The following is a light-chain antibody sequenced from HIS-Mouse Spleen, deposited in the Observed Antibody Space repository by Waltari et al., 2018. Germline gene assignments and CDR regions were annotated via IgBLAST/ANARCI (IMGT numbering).Light chain of an antibody. J-gene: IGKJ1*01. V-gene: IGKV2-30*02. CDR1: KSLVHSDGNTS. Sequence: DVVITQSPLSLPVTLGQPVSISCRSSKSLVHSDGNTSLHWLQQRPGQSPRSLIYKVSNRDSGVPDRCSGSGSVTEFTLKISRVEAEDVGVYYCMQGTHWPRTFGQGTKVEIK. CDR3: MQGTHWPRT. CDR2: KVS.